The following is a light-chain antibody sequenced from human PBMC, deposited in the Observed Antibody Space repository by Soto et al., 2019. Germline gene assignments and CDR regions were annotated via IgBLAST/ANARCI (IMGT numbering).Light chain of an antibody. CDR1: QSISNY. CDR3: QQSYITPWT. V-gene: IGKV1-39*01. CDR2: AAS. Sequence: DIQMTQSPSSLSTSVGDRVTITCRASQSISNYLNWYQQKPGRVPKLLIYAASRLQSGVPSRFNGSGSGTDFTLTISSLQPEYFATYFCQQSYITPWTFGQGTKVEIK. J-gene: IGKJ1*01.